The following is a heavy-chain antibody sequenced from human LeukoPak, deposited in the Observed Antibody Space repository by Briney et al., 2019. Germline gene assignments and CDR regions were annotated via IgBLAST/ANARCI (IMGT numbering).Heavy chain of an antibody. Sequence: PSETLSLTCAVSGGSISSYYWSWIRQAPGKGLAWIGYIYYSGNTNYNPSLKSRVTISVDTSKNQFSLKLSSETAADTAVYYCARQDCSSTRCYLYFDSWGQGTLVTVSS. CDR2: IYYSGNT. J-gene: IGHJ4*02. D-gene: IGHD2-2*01. V-gene: IGHV4-59*08. CDR3: ARQDCSSTRCYLYFDS. CDR1: GGSISSYY.